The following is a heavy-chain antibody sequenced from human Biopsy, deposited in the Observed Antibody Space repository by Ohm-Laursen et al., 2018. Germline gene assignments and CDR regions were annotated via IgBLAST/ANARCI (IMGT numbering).Heavy chain of an antibody. V-gene: IGHV3-33*06. CDR3: AKCMTGGSNFYFHH. CDR2: IWYDGSNK. Sequence: SLRLSCTASGFTFSSYGMHWVRQAPGKGLEWVAAIWYDGSNKNYADSVKGRFTISRDNSKNTLYLQMNSLRGEDTAVYYCAKCMTGGSNFYFHHCGQGTLVSVSS. J-gene: IGHJ4*02. CDR1: GFTFSSYG. D-gene: IGHD2-8*01.